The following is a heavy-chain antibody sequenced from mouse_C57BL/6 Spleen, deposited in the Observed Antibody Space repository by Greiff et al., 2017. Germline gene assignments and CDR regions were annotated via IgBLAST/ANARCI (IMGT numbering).Heavy chain of an antibody. CDR3: TTLDGYHAFAY. D-gene: IGHD2-3*01. CDR1: GFNIKDDY. Sequence: VQLQQSGAELVRPGASVKLSCTASGFNIKDDYMHWVKQRPEQGLEWIGWIDPENGDTEYASKFQGKATITADTSSNTAYLQLSSLTSEDTAVYYCTTLDGYHAFAYWGQGTLVTVSA. CDR2: IDPENGDT. V-gene: IGHV14-4*01. J-gene: IGHJ3*01.